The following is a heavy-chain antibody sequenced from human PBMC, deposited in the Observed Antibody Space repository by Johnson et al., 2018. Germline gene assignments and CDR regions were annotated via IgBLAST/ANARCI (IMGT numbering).Heavy chain of an antibody. CDR1: GFTFGDYA. D-gene: IGHD2-2*01. CDR3: AKDSFDAEAAIVAEYFQH. Sequence: QVQLVQSGGGLVKPGGSLRLSCTASGFTFGDYAMSWFRQAPGKGLEWVAVLSYDGRNKYDADTVKGRFTISRDNSKNTLYLQMNSLRAEDTAVYYCAKDSFDAEAAIVAEYFQHWGQGTLVTVSS. J-gene: IGHJ1*01. CDR2: LSYDGRNK. V-gene: IGHV3-30*04.